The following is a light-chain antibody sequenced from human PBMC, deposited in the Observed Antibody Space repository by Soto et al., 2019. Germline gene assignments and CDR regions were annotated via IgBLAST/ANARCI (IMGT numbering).Light chain of an antibody. V-gene: IGLV2-23*01. CDR2: EGT. CDR3: CAYVGARSYV. Sequence: QSALTQPASVSGSPGQSMTISGTGTNNLVSWYQQHPGKAPEVVVYEGTKRPSGVSNRFSGSNSGGTASLTISGLQAKDEASYFCCAYVGARSYVFGPGTKVTVL. J-gene: IGLJ1*01. CDR1: NNL.